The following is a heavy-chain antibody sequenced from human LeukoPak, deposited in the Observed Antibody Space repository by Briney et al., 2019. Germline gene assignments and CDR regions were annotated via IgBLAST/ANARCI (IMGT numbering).Heavy chain of an antibody. D-gene: IGHD6-19*01. CDR2: IYYIGNT. Sequence: SETLSLTCAVYGGSFSGYYWSWIRQPPGKGLDWIGNIYYIGNTYYNPSLKSRITISVDTSKNQFSLKLTSLTAADTAVYYCASLQLSRSGRSYYFDYWGQGTLVTVSS. CDR1: GGSFSGYY. V-gene: IGHV4-34*01. J-gene: IGHJ4*02. CDR3: ASLQLSRSGRSYYFDY.